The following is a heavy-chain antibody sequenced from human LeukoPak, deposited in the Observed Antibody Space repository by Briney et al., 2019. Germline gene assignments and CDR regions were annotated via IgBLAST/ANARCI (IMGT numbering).Heavy chain of an antibody. V-gene: IGHV4-39*01. D-gene: IGHD5-18*01. J-gene: IGHJ4*02. CDR3: ARSDTAMVFEGDY. Sequence: SETLSLTCTVSGGSISSSSYYWGWIRQPPGKGLEWIGSIYYSGSTYYNPSLKSRVTISVDTSKNQFSLKLSSVTAADTAVYYCARSDTAMVFEGDYWGQGTLVTVSS. CDR1: GGSISSSSYY. CDR2: IYYSGST.